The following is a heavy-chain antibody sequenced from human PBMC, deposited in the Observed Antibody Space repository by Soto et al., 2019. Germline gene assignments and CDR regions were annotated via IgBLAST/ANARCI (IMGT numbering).Heavy chain of an antibody. CDR2: IYHSGST. Sequence: QVQLQESGPGLVKPSGTLYLTCAVSGGSISSSNWWSWVRQPPGKGLEWLGEIYHSGSTNYNPFLKCRVTLSVDKSKSQCSLKLSSVTAAETDVYYCARDLGAAAGATALDYWGQGTLVTVSS. J-gene: IGHJ4*02. CDR3: ARDLGAAAGATALDY. V-gene: IGHV4-4*02. D-gene: IGHD6-13*01. CDR1: GGSISSSNW.